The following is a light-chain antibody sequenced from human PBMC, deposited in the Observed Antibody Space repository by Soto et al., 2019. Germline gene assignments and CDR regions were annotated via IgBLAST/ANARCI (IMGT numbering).Light chain of an antibody. V-gene: IGKV3-15*01. Sequence: EILMTQSPATLSVSPGERATLSCRASQSVSSTLAWCQQKPGQAPRLLIYGASTRATDIPARFSGSGSGTEFTLTISSLQSEDSAVYYCHQYNSWPRGTFGPGTKVDIK. CDR1: QSVSST. CDR3: HQYNSWPRGT. CDR2: GAS. J-gene: IGKJ3*01.